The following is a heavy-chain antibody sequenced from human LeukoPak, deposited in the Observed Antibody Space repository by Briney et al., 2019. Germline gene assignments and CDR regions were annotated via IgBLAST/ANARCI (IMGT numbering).Heavy chain of an antibody. V-gene: IGHV4-39*01. Sequence: MASETLSLTCTVSGGSISSSSYYWGWIRQPPGKGLEWIGSIYYSGSTYYNPSPKSRVTISVDTSKNQFSLKLSSVTAADTAVYYCASPDYGSGSYSYWGQGTLVIVSS. CDR1: GGSISSSSYY. CDR3: ASPDYGSGSYSY. CDR2: IYYSGST. J-gene: IGHJ4*02. D-gene: IGHD3-10*01.